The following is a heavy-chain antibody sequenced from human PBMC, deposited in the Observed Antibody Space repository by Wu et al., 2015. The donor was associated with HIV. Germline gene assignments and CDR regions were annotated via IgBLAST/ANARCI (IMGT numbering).Heavy chain of an antibody. CDR3: ARDGGITMVRGVSGGNWFDP. CDR1: GGTFSSYA. Sequence: QVQLVQSGAEVKKPGSSVKVSCKASGGTFSSYAISWVRQAPGQGLEWMGGIIPIFGTANYAQKFQGRVTITTDESTSTAYMELSSLRSEDTAVYYCARDGGITMVRGVSGGNWFDPWGQGTWSPSPQ. CDR2: IIPIFGTA. D-gene: IGHD3-10*01. J-gene: IGHJ5*02. V-gene: IGHV1-69*05.